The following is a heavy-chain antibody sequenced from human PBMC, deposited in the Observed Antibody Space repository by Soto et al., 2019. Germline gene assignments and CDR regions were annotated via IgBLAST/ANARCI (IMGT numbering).Heavy chain of an antibody. Sequence: QVQLQQWGAGLLKPSETLSLTCAVYGGSFSGYYWSWIRQPPGKGLEWIGESNHVGSTNYNPSLKTRAIMSVVLPKNQSSPRLTSVTAADRAVYCCARVRIAGVTTARGQGTRVIVSS. CDR1: GGSFSGYY. CDR3: ARVRIAGVTTA. J-gene: IGHJ4*02. CDR2: SNHVGST. D-gene: IGHD3-3*01. V-gene: IGHV4-34*01.